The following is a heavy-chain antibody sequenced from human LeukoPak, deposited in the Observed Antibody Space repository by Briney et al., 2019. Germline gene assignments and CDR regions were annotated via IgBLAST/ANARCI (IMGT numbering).Heavy chain of an antibody. CDR2: ISSSGSTI. J-gene: IGHJ4*02. Sequence: GGSLRLSCAASGFTFSDYYMSWIRQAPGKGLEWVSYISSSGSTIYYADSVKGRFTISRDNSKNTLYLQMNSLRAEDTAVYYCASPIVVVPATPALDYWGQGTLVTVSS. CDR3: ASPIVVVPATPALDY. D-gene: IGHD2-2*01. CDR1: GFTFSDYY. V-gene: IGHV3-11*04.